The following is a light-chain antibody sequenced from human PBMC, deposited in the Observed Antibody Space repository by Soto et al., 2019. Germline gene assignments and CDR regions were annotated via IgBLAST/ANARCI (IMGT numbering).Light chain of an antibody. J-gene: IGKJ3*01. CDR1: QSVSSY. CDR2: DAS. V-gene: IGKV3-11*01. Sequence: EIVLTQSPATLSLSPGERATLSCRASQSVSSYVVWYQQKVGQAPRLLIYDASNRATGIPARFSGSGSGTDFTLTISSLEPEDFAVYYCQQRSKCPPFTFGPGTKVDIK. CDR3: QQRSKCPPFT.